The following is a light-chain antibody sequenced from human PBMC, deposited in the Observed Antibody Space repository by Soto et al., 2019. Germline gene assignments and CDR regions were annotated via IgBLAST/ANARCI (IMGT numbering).Light chain of an antibody. CDR2: GAS. CDR1: QSVASY. V-gene: IGKV3-15*01. J-gene: IGKJ5*01. Sequence: EIVMTQYPATLSVSPGERATLSCRASQSVASYLAWYQPKPGQAPRLLIYGASIRATGVPARFSGSGSGTELTLTISSLQSEDFAVYYCQQCNEWPLITFGQVTRLEAK. CDR3: QQCNEWPLIT.